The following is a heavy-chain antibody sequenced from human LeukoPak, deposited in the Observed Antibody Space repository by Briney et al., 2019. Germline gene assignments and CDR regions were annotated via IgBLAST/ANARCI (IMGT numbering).Heavy chain of an antibody. CDR3: ARERRDSSGYYYDWFDP. Sequence: GGSLRLSCAASGFTFSSYAMHWVRQAPGKGLEWVAVISYDGSNKYYADSVKGRFTISRDNSKNTLYLQMNSLRAEDTAAYYCARERRDSSGYYYDWFDPWGQGTLVTVSS. V-gene: IGHV3-30*01. CDR1: GFTFSSYA. D-gene: IGHD3-22*01. CDR2: ISYDGSNK. J-gene: IGHJ5*02.